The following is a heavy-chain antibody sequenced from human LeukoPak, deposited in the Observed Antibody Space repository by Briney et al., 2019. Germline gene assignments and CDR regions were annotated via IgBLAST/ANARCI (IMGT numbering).Heavy chain of an antibody. J-gene: IGHJ3*02. CDR2: IKQDGSEK. CDR3: ARWPSSGSRYAFDI. Sequence: TGGSLRLSCAASGFTFSSYWMSWVRQAPGKGLEWVANIKQDGSEKYYVDSVKGRFTISRDNAKNSLYLQMNSLRAEDTAVYYCARWPSSGSRYAFDIWGQGTMVTVSS. D-gene: IGHD6-6*01. V-gene: IGHV3-7*01. CDR1: GFTFSSYW.